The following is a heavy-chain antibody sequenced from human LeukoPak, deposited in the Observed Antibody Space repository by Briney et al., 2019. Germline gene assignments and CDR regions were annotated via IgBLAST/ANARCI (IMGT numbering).Heavy chain of an antibody. CDR3: AMQDGIYGDYNNWFDP. Sequence: NPSETLSLTCTVSGAPLNNYYWNWVRQPPGKGLEWIGNVDYSGSTRYNPSLKSRATMSLDSSKNQFSLRLTSVTAADMAVYYCAMQDGIYGDYNNWFDPWGQGARVTASS. CDR1: GAPLNNYY. D-gene: IGHD4-17*01. J-gene: IGHJ5*02. CDR2: VDYSGST. V-gene: IGHV4-59*08.